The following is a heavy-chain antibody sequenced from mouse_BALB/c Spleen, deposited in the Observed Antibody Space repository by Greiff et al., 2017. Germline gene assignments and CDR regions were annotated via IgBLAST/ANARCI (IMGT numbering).Heavy chain of an antibody. Sequence: VQRVESGPSLVQPSQSLSITCTVSGFSLTSYGVHWVRQSPGKGLEWLGVIWRGGSTDYNAAFMSRLSITKDNSKSQVFFKMNSLQADDTAIYYCAKNDGNYGFDYWGQGTTLTVSS. V-gene: IGHV2-5-1*01. D-gene: IGHD2-1*01. J-gene: IGHJ2*01. CDR3: AKNDGNYGFDY. CDR1: GFSLTSYG. CDR2: IWRGGST.